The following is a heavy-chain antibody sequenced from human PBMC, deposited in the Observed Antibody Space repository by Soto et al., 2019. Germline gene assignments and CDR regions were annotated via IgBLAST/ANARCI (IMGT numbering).Heavy chain of an antibody. J-gene: IGHJ6*02. D-gene: IGHD3-3*01. CDR3: AGLRIFGVVITPYYYYGMDV. V-gene: IGHV1-69*13. CDR2: IIPIFGTA. CDR1: GGTFSSYA. Sequence: GASVKVSCKASGGTFSSYAISWVRQAPGQGLEWMGGIIPIFGTANYAQKFQGRVTITADESTSTAYMELSSLRSEDTAVYYCAGLRIFGVVITPYYYYGMDVWGQGITVTVSS.